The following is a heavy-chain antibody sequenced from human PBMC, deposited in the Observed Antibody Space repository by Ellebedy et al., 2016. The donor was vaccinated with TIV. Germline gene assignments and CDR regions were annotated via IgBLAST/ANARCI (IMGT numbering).Heavy chain of an antibody. J-gene: IGHJ4*02. CDR3: ASSEYYDFWSS. CDR1: GYNFTTYW. Sequence: KVSCKGFGYNFTTYWIGWVRQMPGKGLEWMGIIYPGDSDTRYSPSFQGQVTISADKSISTAYLQWSSLKASDTAIYYCASSEYYDFWSSWGQGTLVTVSS. D-gene: IGHD3-3*01. V-gene: IGHV5-51*01. CDR2: IYPGDSDT.